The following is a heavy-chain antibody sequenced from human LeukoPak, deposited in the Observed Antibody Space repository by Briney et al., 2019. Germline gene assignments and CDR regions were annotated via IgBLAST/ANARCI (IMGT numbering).Heavy chain of an antibody. CDR3: ARVKVGALRFDY. D-gene: IGHD1-26*01. J-gene: IGHJ4*02. CDR2: IYSGGST. CDR1: GFTVSSNY. Sequence: GGSLTLSCAASGFTVSSNYMSWVRQAPGKGLEWVSVIYSGGSTNYPDSVKGRFTISIDNSKNTLSLQMNSLRAEDTAVHYCARVKVGALRFDYGGQGTLVTVS. V-gene: IGHV3-53*01.